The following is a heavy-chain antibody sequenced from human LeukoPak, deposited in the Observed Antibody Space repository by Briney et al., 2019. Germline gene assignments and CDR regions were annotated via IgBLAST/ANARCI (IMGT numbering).Heavy chain of an antibody. CDR1: GFTFNRYA. J-gene: IGHJ4*02. CDR2: ISANGAKT. CDR3: AKGWSVTMVMAARGD. Sequence: GGSLRLSCAASGFTFNRYAMSWVRQAPGKGLEWVSGISANGAKTYYADSVKGRFTISRDNSKNTQSLQMNSLRAEDTALYYCAKGWSVTMVMAARGDWGQGALVTVSS. D-gene: IGHD3-10*01. V-gene: IGHV3-23*01.